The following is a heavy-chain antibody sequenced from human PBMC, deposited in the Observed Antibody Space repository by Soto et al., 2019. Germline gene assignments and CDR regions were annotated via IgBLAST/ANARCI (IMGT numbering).Heavy chain of an antibody. Sequence: EVQLVESGGGLVQPGRSLRLSCAASGFTFDDYAMHWVRQAPGKGLEWVSGISWNSGSIGFADSVKGRFTISRDNAKNSLFLKMNSLRAEDTALYYCGKVAATVVTRGELDYWGQGTLVTVSS. CDR2: ISWNSGSI. V-gene: IGHV3-9*01. CDR1: GFTFDDYA. J-gene: IGHJ4*02. CDR3: GKVAATVVTRGELDY. D-gene: IGHD2-21*02.